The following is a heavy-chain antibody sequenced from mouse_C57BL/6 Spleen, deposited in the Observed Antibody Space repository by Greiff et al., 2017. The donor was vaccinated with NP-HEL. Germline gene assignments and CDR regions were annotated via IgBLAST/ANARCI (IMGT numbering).Heavy chain of an antibody. D-gene: IGHD2-1*01. CDR1: GFTFSDYG. CDR2: ISSGSSTI. V-gene: IGHV5-17*01. J-gene: IGHJ3*01. Sequence: DVKLVESGGGLVKPGGSLKLSCAASGFTFSDYGMHWVRQAPEKGLEWVAYISSGSSTIYYADTVKGRITISRDNAKNNLFLQMTSLRSEDTAMYYCANSCYGNYMSAYWGQGTLVTVSA. CDR3: ANSCYGNYMSAY.